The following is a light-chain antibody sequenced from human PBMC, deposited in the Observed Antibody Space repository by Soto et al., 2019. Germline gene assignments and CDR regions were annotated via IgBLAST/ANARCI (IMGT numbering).Light chain of an antibody. CDR3: QQYNSYSSFT. CDR2: KAS. CDR1: QSISSW. J-gene: IGKJ3*01. V-gene: IGKV1-5*03. Sequence: DIQMTQSPSTLSAPVGDRVTITCRASQSISSWLAWYQQKPGKAPKLLIYKASSLESGVPSRFTGSGSGTEFTLTISSLQPDDFATYYCQQYNSYSSFTFGPGTKVDIK.